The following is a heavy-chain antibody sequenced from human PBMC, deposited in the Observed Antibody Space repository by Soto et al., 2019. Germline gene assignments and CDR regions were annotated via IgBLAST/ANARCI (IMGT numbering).Heavy chain of an antibody. Sequence: QVQLVESGGGVVQPGGSLRLSCTASGLSLSSYAMHWVRQAPGKGLEWVAVILSDGLNKHDGVSVRGRFTISRDNSKNTLFLQMDSLRVEDTAVYYCARDHDYGDYATNWFDPWGQGTLVTVSS. J-gene: IGHJ5*02. CDR2: ILSDGLNK. D-gene: IGHD4-17*01. CDR3: ARDHDYGDYATNWFDP. CDR1: GLSLSSYA. V-gene: IGHV3-33*01.